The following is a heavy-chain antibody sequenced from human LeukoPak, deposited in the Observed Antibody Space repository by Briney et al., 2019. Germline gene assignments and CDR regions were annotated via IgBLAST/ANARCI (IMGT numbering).Heavy chain of an antibody. CDR1: GFTFTTYG. CDR2: ITGRGGST. D-gene: IGHD1-26*01. CDR3: AKDAGYSGSYWRPFDY. V-gene: IGHV3-23*01. J-gene: IGHJ4*02. Sequence: SGGSLRLSCAASGFTFTTYGVSWGRQAPGKGLEWVSAITGRGGSTYYADSVKGRFTISRDNSKNTLYLQMNSLRAEDTAVYYCAKDAGYSGSYWRPFDYWGQGTLVTVSS.